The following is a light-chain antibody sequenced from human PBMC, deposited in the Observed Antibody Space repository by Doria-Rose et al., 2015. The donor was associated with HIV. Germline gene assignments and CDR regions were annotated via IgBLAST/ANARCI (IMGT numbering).Light chain of an antibody. V-gene: IGLV1-40*01. CDR2: GNT. Sequence: QPVLTQPPSVSVAPGQSVAISCTGSSSNIVAGFDVNWYQQFPGTAPKLLIHGNTNRPSGVPDRFSGSKSGTSASLAISGLRAEDEADYYCQSYDSRLSVYVFGTGTKVTVL. J-gene: IGLJ1*01. CDR3: QSYDSRLSVYV. CDR1: SSNIVAGFD.